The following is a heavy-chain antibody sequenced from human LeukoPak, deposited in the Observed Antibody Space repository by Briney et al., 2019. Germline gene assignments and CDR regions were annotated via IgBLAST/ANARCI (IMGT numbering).Heavy chain of an antibody. D-gene: IGHD6-19*01. CDR1: GFTFSSYG. CDR3: AKDRGYNTGWTRFDY. V-gene: IGHV3-30*02. CDR2: IRYDGSNQ. Sequence: PAGTLRLSCAASGFTFSSYGRHWVRQAPGKGLEWVAFIRYDGSNQYYADSVKGRFTISRDSSKNTLYLQMNSLRGDDTAVYYCAKDRGYNTGWTRFDYWGQGTLVTVSS. J-gene: IGHJ4*02.